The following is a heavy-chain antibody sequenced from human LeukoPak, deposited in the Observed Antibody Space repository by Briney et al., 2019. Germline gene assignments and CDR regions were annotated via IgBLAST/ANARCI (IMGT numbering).Heavy chain of an antibody. V-gene: IGHV1-18*01. J-gene: IGHJ4*02. D-gene: IGHD1-26*01. Sequence: GASVKVSCKASGGTFISYAISWVRQAPGQGLEWMGWISAYNGNTNYAQKLQGRVTMTTDTSTSTAYMELRSLRSDDTAVYYCARDLDQYSGRYGGFGHDFWGQGTLVTVSS. CDR1: GGTFISYA. CDR2: ISAYNGNT. CDR3: ARDLDQYSGRYGGFGHDF.